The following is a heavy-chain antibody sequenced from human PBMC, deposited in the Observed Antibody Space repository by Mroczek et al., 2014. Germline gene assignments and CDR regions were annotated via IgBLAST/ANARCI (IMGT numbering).Heavy chain of an antibody. Sequence: QVQLVESGPGLVKPSETLSLTCTVSGGSISSSSYYWGWIRQPPGKGLEWIGSIYYSGSTYYNPSLKSRVTISVDTSKNQFSLKLSSVTAADTAVYYCARNLFGVVTNLLDYWGQGTLVTVSS. CDR2: IYYSGST. V-gene: IGHV4-39*01. D-gene: IGHD3-3*01. J-gene: IGHJ4*02. CDR3: ARNLFGVVTNLLDY. CDR1: GGSISSSSYY.